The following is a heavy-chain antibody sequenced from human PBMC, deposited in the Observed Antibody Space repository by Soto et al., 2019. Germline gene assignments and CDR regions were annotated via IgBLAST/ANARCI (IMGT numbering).Heavy chain of an antibody. V-gene: IGHV1-69*06. D-gene: IGHD1-26*01. CDR1: GGTFSGYT. CDR3: ARDRGGRYVSYYYHGLDV. J-gene: IGHJ6*02. Sequence: QVQLVQSGAEVKRPGSSVKVSCTASGGTFSGYTITWVRQAPGQGLEWMGGIIPIFDTTNYAQKFEDRVTITSDKSTSTAYMELSSLRSEDTAVYYCARDRGGRYVSYYYHGLDVWGQGTTVTVSS. CDR2: IIPIFDTT.